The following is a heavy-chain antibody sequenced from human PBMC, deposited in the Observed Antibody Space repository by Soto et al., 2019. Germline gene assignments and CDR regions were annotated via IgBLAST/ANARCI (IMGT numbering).Heavy chain of an antibody. CDR2: FYYSGST. CDR1: GGSISSYY. J-gene: IGHJ4*02. Sequence: QVQLQESGPGLVKPSETLSLTCAVSGGSISSYYWSWIRQPPGKGLEWIGYFYYSGSTNYNPSLKSRVTISVDTSKTQFSLKLSSVTAADTAVYYCARGALTTYFDYCGQGTLVTVSS. V-gene: IGHV4-59*01. CDR3: ARGALTTYFDY.